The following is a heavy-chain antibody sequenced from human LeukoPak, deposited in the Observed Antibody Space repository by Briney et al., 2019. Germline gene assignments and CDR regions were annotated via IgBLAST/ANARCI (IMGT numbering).Heavy chain of an antibody. V-gene: IGHV3-13*01. CDR2: LGIAGDT. CDR3: ARGPGSRGIFDY. J-gene: IGHJ4*02. CDR1: GFTVSSYA. Sequence: GGSLRLSCAASGFTVSSYAMHWVRQPIGKGLEWVSALGIAGDTFYPGSVKGRFTISRDNSKNTLYLQMNGLRAEDTAVYYCARGPGSRGIFDYWGQGTLVTVSS. D-gene: IGHD3-10*01.